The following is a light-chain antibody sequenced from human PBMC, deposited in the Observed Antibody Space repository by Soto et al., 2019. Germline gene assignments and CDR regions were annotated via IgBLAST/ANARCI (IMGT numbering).Light chain of an antibody. J-gene: IGLJ1*01. V-gene: IGLV2-23*01. CDR3: WSYTGDNSYV. CDR1: SGDVGTYNL. CDR2: EGS. Sequence: QSVVTQPASVSGSPGQSITISCTGTSGDVGTYNLVSWYQQHPGKAPKLMIYEGSKRPSGISTRFSGSKSGNTASLTISGLQAEDEADYYCWSYTGDNSYVFGGGTKLTVL.